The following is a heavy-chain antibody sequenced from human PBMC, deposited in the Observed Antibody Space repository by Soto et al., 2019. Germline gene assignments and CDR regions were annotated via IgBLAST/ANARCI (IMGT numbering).Heavy chain of an antibody. Sequence: SETLSLTCSVSGGSMSEYFWSWIRQSPGKGLEWIGYIYYLGSTDYNPSLKSRVTISVDTSKRQFSLRLTSVTAADTAVYYCARDGYYGSGSPYPAYWGPGTQVTVSS. V-gene: IGHV4-59*01. J-gene: IGHJ4*02. CDR2: IYYLGST. CDR3: ARDGYYGSGSPYPAY. CDR1: GGSMSEYF. D-gene: IGHD3-10*01.